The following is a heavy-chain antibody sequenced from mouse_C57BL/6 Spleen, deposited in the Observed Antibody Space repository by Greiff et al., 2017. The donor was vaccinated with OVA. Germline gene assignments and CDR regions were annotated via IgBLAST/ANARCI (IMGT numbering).Heavy chain of an antibody. CDR1: GFTFSDYG. CDR3: ARESNYRYYFDY. Sequence: DVQLVESGGGLVKPGGSLKLSCAASGFTFSDYGMHWVRQAPEKGLEWVAYISSGSSTIYYADTVKGRFTISRDNAKNTLFLQMTSLRSEDTAMYYCARESNYRYYFDYWGQGTTLTVSS. V-gene: IGHV5-17*01. CDR2: ISSGSSTI. J-gene: IGHJ2*01. D-gene: IGHD2-5*01.